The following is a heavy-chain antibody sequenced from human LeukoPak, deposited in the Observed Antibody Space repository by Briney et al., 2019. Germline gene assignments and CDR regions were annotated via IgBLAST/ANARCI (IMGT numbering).Heavy chain of an antibody. V-gene: IGHV4-39*07. CDR2: IYYSGRT. D-gene: IGHD4-17*01. J-gene: IGHJ3*02. CDR1: GGSMSSCSYY. Sequence: SETLSLTCSVSGGSMSSCSYYGGWIRQPPGKGLVWIVSIYYSGRTYYNPSLKSRVTRSVNTSKNQFSLKLSSVTAADTAVYYCARDYGDPFDAFDIWGQGTMVTVSA. CDR3: ARDYGDPFDAFDI.